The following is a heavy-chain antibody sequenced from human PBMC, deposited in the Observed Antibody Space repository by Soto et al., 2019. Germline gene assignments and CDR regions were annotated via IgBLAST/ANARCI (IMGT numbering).Heavy chain of an antibody. CDR2: IIPIFGTA. V-gene: IGHV1-69*13. CDR3: ARESITIFGVVTSNWFDP. CDR1: GGSLSSYA. J-gene: IGHJ5*02. Sequence: VKIYCKASGGSLSSYAISWVRQAPGQGLEWMGGIIPIFGTANYAQKFQGRVTITADESTSTAYMELSSLRSEDTAVYYCARESITIFGVVTSNWFDPWGQGTLVTVSS. D-gene: IGHD3-3*01.